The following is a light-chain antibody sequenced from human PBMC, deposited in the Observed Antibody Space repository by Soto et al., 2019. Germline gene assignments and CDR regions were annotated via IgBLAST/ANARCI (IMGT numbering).Light chain of an antibody. J-gene: IGKJ2*01. CDR2: AAS. CDR3: LQHNSYPYT. Sequence: DIQMTQSPSFLSASVGDRVTITCRASQGISNLLGWFQHKPGKAPKRLIYAASSLQGGVPSRFSGSGSGTEFTLTITGLQPEDFADYYFLQHNSYPYTFGQGTKLEIK. CDR1: QGISNL. V-gene: IGKV1-17*01.